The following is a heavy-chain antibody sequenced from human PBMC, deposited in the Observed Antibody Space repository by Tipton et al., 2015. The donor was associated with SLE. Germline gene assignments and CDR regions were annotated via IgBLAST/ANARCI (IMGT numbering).Heavy chain of an antibody. J-gene: IGHJ6*03. D-gene: IGHD3-10*01. CDR2: IYSSGRRT. Sequence: SLRLSCAASGFTFRNFAMSWVRQAPGKGLEWVSVIYSSGRRTYSVDSVKGRFTISRDNSKNTLYLQMHSLRVEDTAVYYCAKDVSPSYSSMGVWGTGPTVIVS. CDR3: AKDVSPSYSSMGV. CDR1: GFTFRNFA. V-gene: IGHV3-23*03.